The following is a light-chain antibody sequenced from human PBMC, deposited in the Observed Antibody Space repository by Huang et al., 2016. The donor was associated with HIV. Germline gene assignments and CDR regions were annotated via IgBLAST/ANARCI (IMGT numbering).Light chain of an antibody. CDR3: QQRSAWPLT. CDR1: QSVHSY. CDR2: DAS. Sequence: EIVLTQSPATLSLSPGERATLSCRASQSVHSYLAWYQQKPGQAPRLLIYDASHRATGIPARFSGSVSGTDFTLTISNLQSEDFAVYYCQQRSAWPLTFGGGTKVEI. V-gene: IGKV3-11*01. J-gene: IGKJ4*01.